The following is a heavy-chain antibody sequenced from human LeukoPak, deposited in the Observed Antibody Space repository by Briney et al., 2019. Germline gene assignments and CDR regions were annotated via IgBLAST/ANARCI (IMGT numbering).Heavy chain of an antibody. V-gene: IGHV3-30*18. J-gene: IGHJ4*02. Sequence: PGRSLRLSCAASGFTFSSYGMHWVRQAPGKVLEWVAVISYDGSNKYYADSVKGRFTISRDNSKNTLYLQMNSLRAEDTAVYYCAKVQYCGGDCYPYFDYWGQGTLVTVSS. CDR2: ISYDGSNK. CDR1: GFTFSSYG. D-gene: IGHD2-21*02. CDR3: AKVQYCGGDCYPYFDY.